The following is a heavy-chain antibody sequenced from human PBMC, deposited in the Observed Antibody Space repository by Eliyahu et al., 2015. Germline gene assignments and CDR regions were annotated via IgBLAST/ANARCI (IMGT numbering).Heavy chain of an antibody. Sequence: DDKRYSPSLKSRLTITKDTSKNQVVLTMTNMDPVDTATYYCAHLPHEIAAAGDAFDIWGQGTMVTVSS. D-gene: IGHD6-13*01. V-gene: IGHV2-5*01. J-gene: IGHJ3*02. CDR2: DDK. CDR3: AHLPHEIAAAGDAFDI.